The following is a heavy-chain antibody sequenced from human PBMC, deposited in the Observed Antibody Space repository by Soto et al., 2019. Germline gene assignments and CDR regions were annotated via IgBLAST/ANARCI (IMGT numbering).Heavy chain of an antibody. CDR3: TRSIAVAGTYYFDY. CDR2: IKSISDGETT. D-gene: IGHD6-19*01. CDR1: GFTFSHAW. V-gene: IGHV3-15*07. J-gene: IGHJ4*02. Sequence: LLVESGGGFVQPGGTLRLSCVASGFTFSHAWMYWLRPAPGKGLEWVGRIKSISDGETTNYAASVAGRFTISRDDSKNTLFLHVNSLKTEDTGVYYCTRSIAVAGTYYFDYWGQGTLVTVSS.